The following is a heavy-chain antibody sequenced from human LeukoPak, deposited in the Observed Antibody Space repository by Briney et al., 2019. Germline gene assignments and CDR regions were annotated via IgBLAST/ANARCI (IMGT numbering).Heavy chain of an antibody. CDR3: ARGAGSGYYFYMDV. V-gene: IGHV3-11*05. CDR1: GFTFSDYY. D-gene: IGHD3-10*01. J-gene: IGHJ6*03. CDR2: ISSSSSYI. Sequence: GGSLRLSCAASGFTFSDYYMSWIRQAPGKGLEWVSSISSSSSYIYYADSVKGRFTISRDNAKNSLYLQMNSLRAEDTAFYYCARGAGSGYYFYMDVWGKGTTVTVSS.